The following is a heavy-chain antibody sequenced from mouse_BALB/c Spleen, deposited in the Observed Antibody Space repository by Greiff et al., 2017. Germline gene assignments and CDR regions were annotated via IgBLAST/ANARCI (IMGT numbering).Heavy chain of an antibody. CDR3: ARVTTATSYYAMDY. V-gene: IGHV2-9*02. Sequence: VHLVESGPGLVAPSQSLSITCTVSGFSLTSYGVHWVRQPPGKGLEWLGVIWAGGSTNYNSALMSRLSISKDNSKSQVFLKMNSLQTDDTAMYYCARVTTATSYYAMDYWGQGTSVTVSS. CDR2: IWAGGST. D-gene: IGHD1-2*01. J-gene: IGHJ4*01. CDR1: GFSLTSYG.